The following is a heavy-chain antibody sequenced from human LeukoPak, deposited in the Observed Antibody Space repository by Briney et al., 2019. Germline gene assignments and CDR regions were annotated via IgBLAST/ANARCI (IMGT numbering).Heavy chain of an antibody. CDR1: GGSITSGGYY. CDR3: ARAGLLFGVGAFDL. Sequence: PSQTLSLTCTVSGGSITSGGYYWSWIRQPPGKGLEWIAYIYHSGNVYESANTFYNPSLKSRVHISIDRSKNQFFLNLDSVTAADTAVYYCARAGLLFGVGAFDLWDQGTLVTVSS. V-gene: IGHV4-30-2*01. D-gene: IGHD2-21*02. CDR2: IYHSGNVYESANT. J-gene: IGHJ3*01.